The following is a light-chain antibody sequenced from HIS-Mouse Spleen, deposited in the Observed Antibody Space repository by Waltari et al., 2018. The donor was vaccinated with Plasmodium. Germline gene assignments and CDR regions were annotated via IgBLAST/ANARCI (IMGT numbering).Light chain of an antibody. CDR2: GKN. CDR3: NSRDSSGNHVV. Sequence: SSELTQDPAVSVALGQTVRITCQGDSLRSDSASWYQQKPGQAPVLVIYGKNNRPSGIPDRFSGSSSGNTASLTITGAQAEDEADYYCNSRDSSGNHVVFGGGTKLTVL. V-gene: IGLV3-19*01. CDR1: SLRSDS. J-gene: IGLJ2*01.